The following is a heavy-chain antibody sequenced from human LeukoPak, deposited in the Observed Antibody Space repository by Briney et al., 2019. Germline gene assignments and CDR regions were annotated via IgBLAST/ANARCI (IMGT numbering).Heavy chain of an antibody. V-gene: IGHV3-30*02. Sequence: HPGGSLRLSCAASGFTFSSYGMHWVRQAPGKGLEWAAFIRYDGSNKYYADSVKGRFTISRDNPKNTLYLQMNSLRAADTAVYYCAKDPTHYRVWDDYDSTVLSYWGQGTLVTVSS. D-gene: IGHD3-22*01. J-gene: IGHJ4*02. CDR1: GFTFSSYG. CDR3: AKDPTHYRVWDDYDSTVLSY. CDR2: IRYDGSNK.